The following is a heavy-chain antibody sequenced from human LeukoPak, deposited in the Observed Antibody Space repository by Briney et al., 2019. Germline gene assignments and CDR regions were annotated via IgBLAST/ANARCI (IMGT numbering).Heavy chain of an antibody. CDR3: ARAYYDFWFDP. V-gene: IGHV4-59*01. J-gene: IGHJ5*02. Sequence: SETLSLTCTVFGGSISSDYWSWIRQPPGKGLEWIGYIYYSGSTNYNPSLKSRVTISVDTSKNQLTLKLRSVTAADTAVYYCARAYYDFWFDPWGQGTLVTVSS. D-gene: IGHD3-3*01. CDR1: GGSISSDY. CDR2: IYYSGST.